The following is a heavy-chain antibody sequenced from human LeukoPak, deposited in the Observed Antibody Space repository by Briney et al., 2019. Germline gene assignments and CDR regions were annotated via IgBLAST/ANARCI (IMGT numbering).Heavy chain of an antibody. Sequence: GGSLRLSCEASGFTFSNYAMNWVRQAPGKGLEWVSSISSSSSYIYYADSVKGRFTISRDNAKNSLYLQMNSLRAEDTAVYYCAREELGSYYYMDVWGKGTTVTVSS. V-gene: IGHV3-21*01. CDR3: AREELGSYYYMDV. D-gene: IGHD7-27*01. CDR2: ISSSSSYI. CDR1: GFTFSNYA. J-gene: IGHJ6*03.